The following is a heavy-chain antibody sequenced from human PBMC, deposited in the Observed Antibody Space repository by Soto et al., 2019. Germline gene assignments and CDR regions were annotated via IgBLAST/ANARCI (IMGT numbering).Heavy chain of an antibody. CDR3: ASRLGYSSSWYYGMDV. V-gene: IGHV1-69*06. Sequence: QVQLVQSGAEVKKPGSSVKVSCKASGVTFSSYAISWVRQAPGQGLEWMGGIIPIFGTANYAQKFQGRVTSTADKSTSTAYRELSSLRSEDTAVYYCASRLGYSSSWYYGMDVWGQGTTVTVSS. CDR1: GVTFSSYA. CDR2: IIPIFGTA. D-gene: IGHD6-13*01. J-gene: IGHJ6*02.